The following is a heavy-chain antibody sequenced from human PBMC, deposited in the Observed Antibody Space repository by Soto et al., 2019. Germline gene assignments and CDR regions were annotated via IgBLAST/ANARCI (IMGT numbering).Heavy chain of an antibody. Sequence: GGSLRLSCAASGFTFNTYGFNWVRQAPGKGLEWVAVIWYDGNTKYYADSVKGRFTISRDNLKNTLYLQMNSLPAEDTAVYYCARPLVAPVAGPYYYGMDVWGQGTTVTVSS. CDR3: ARPLVAPVAGPYYYGMDV. CDR1: GFTFNTYG. V-gene: IGHV3-33*01. D-gene: IGHD6-19*01. J-gene: IGHJ6*02. CDR2: IWYDGNTK.